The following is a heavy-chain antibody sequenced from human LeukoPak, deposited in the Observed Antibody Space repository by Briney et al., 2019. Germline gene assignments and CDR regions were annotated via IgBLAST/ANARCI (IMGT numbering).Heavy chain of an antibody. Sequence: PSETLSLTCTVSGGSISGYYWSWIRQPPGKGLEWIGYIYYSGSANYNPSLKSRVTILIDTSKNQFSLRLNSVTAADTAVYYCARGEGIAAAGTTIFDYWGQGTLVTVSS. D-gene: IGHD6-13*01. J-gene: IGHJ4*02. CDR2: IYYSGSA. CDR1: GGSISGYY. V-gene: IGHV4-59*01. CDR3: ARGEGIAAAGTTIFDY.